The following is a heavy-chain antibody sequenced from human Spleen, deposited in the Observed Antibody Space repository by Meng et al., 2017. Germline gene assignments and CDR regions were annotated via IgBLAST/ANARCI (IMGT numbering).Heavy chain of an antibody. CDR2: INHSGST. V-gene: IGHV4-34*01. CDR3: ARGPTTMAHDFDY. J-gene: IGHJ4*02. CDR1: GGSFSDYY. Sequence: QVQLQQWGAGLLKPSETLSLTCVVSGGSFSDYYWSWIRQPPGKGLEWIGEINHSGSTNYNPSLEGRATISVDTSQNNLSLKLRSVTAADSAVYYCARGPTTMAHDFDYWGQGTLVTVSS. D-gene: IGHD4-11*01.